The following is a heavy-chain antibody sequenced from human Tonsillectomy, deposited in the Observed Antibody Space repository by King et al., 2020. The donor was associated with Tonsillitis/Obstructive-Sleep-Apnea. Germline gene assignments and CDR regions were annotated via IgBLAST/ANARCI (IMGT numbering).Heavy chain of an antibody. CDR2: INGDGGST. CDR3: AKGSGGDDFGSGYCDY. CDR1: GFTFDDYA. D-gene: IGHD3-3*01. J-gene: IGHJ4*02. Sequence: VQLVESGGGVVQPGGSLRLSCAASGFTFDDYAMHWVRQAPGKGLEWVSLINGDGGSTYYADSVKGRFTISRDNSKNSLYLQMNSLRTEDSALYYCAKGSGGDDFGSGYCDYWGQGTLVTVSS. V-gene: IGHV3-43*02.